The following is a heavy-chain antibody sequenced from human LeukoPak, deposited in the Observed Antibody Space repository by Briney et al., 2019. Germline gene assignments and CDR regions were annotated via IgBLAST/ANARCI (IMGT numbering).Heavy chain of an antibody. J-gene: IGHJ4*02. D-gene: IGHD6-13*01. V-gene: IGHV3-66*01. CDR2: IYSGGST. Sequence: GGSLRLSCAASGFTVSSNYMSWVRQAPGKGLEWVSVIYSGGSTYYADSVKGRFTISRDNSKNTLYLQMNSLRAEDTAVYYCARDLAYSSSSWSPFDYWGQGTLVTVSS. CDR1: GFTVSSNY. CDR3: ARDLAYSSSSWSPFDY.